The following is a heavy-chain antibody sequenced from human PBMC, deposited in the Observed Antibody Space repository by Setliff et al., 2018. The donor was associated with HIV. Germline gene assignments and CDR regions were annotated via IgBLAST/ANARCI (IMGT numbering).Heavy chain of an antibody. CDR3: ARVRTSYNFWVGDVFDP. D-gene: IGHD1-1*01. CDR1: GYNFTNYG. V-gene: IGHV7-4-1*02. J-gene: IGHJ5*02. Sequence: GASVKVSCKASGYNFTNYGINWVRQDPGQGLEWMGWINTNTGYPTYAQAFRGRFVFSLDTSVSTAYLEISSLEAEDTAVYFSARVRTSYNFWVGDVFDPWGQGTLVTVSS. CDR2: INTNTGYP.